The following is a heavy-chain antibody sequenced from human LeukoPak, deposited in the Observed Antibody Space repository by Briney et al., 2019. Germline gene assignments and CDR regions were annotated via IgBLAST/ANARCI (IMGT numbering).Heavy chain of an antibody. D-gene: IGHD2-15*01. V-gene: IGHV3-15*01. J-gene: IGHJ3*02. CDR1: TLPLSNAW. CDR2: IKSKSDGGTP. CDR3: STAPRGYCSGGSCSYAFDI. Sequence: GDSLTLFCAASTLPLSNAWMSWVRPAPGEGLEWVGRIKSKSDGGTPDYAAPVKGRFTISRDDSKNTLYLQMNSLKTEDTAVYYCSTAPRGYCSGGSCSYAFDIWGQRTTVTASS.